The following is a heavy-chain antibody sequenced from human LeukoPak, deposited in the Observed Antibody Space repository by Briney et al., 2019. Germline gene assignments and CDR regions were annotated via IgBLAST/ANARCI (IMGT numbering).Heavy chain of an antibody. CDR1: GFTFSSYG. CDR3: AKDQWELTYFDY. V-gene: IGHV3-30*02. J-gene: IGHJ4*02. CDR2: IRYDGSNK. Sequence: GGSLRLSCAASGFTFSSYGMHWVRQAPGKGLKWVAFIRYDGSNKYYADSVKGRFTISRDNSKNTLYLQMNSLRAEDTAVYYCAKDQWELTYFDYWGQGTLVTVSS. D-gene: IGHD1-26*01.